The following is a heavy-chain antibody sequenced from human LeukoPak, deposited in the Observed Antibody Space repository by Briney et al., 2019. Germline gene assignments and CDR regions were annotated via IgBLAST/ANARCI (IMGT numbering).Heavy chain of an antibody. Sequence: GGSLRVSCAASGVTFSSAGMSWVRQAPGKGLEWVSYISDSSDNIYYADSVKGRFTISRDNAKNSLYLQMNSLREEDTAVYYCAAPLGYCSGDTCYSYGYQGMDVWRQGTTVTVPS. J-gene: IGHJ6*02. V-gene: IGHV3-48*02. CDR1: GVTFSSAG. CDR3: AAPLGYCSGDTCYSYGYQGMDV. D-gene: IGHD2-15*01. CDR2: ISDSSDNI.